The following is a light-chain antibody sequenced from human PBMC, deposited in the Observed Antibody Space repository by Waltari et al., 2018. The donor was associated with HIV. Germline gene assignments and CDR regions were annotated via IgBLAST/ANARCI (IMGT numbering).Light chain of an antibody. CDR3: AAWDDSLNGWV. J-gene: IGLJ3*02. Sequence: QSVLTQPPSASGTPGQRVTISCSGSSSNIRSNTVSWYQQLPGTAPKLLIYSNDQRPSGVPDRFSGSKSGTSASLAISGPQSEDEADYYCAAWDDSLNGWVFGGGTKLTVL. CDR1: SSNIRSNT. V-gene: IGLV1-44*01. CDR2: SND.